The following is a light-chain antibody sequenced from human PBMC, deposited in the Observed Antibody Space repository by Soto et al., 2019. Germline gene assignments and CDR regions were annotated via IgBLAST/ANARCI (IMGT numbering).Light chain of an antibody. CDR2: GAS. CDR3: QQYGSSSWP. Sequence: EIVLTQYPGTLSLSPGERATLSCRASQSVSSSDLAWYQQKPGQAPRLLIYGASSRATGIPDRFSGSGSETDFTLTRSRLEPEDFAVYYCQQYGSSSWPFGQGTKVEI. V-gene: IGKV3-20*01. J-gene: IGKJ1*01. CDR1: QSVSSSD.